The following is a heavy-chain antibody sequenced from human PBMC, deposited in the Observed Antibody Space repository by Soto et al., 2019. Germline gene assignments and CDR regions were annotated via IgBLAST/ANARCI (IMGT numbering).Heavy chain of an antibody. V-gene: IGHV3-9*01. Sequence: EVQLVESGGGLVQPGRSLRLSCAASGFTFDDYAMHWVRQAPGKGLEWVSGISWYSGSIGYADSVKGRFTISRDNAKNSLYLQMNSLRAEDTALYYCAKDIASSGWYAVGNAFDIWGQGTMVTVSS. CDR1: GFTFDDYA. J-gene: IGHJ3*02. CDR3: AKDIASSGWYAVGNAFDI. CDR2: ISWYSGSI. D-gene: IGHD6-19*01.